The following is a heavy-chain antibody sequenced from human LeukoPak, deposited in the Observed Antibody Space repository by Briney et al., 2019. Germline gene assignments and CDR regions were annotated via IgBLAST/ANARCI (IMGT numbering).Heavy chain of an antibody. CDR2: INHSGST. CDR1: GGSFSGYY. V-gene: IGHV4-34*01. Sequence: PSETLSLTCAVYGGSFSGYYWSWIRQPPGKGLEWIGEINHSGSTNYNPSLKSRVTISVDTSKNQFSLKLSSVTAADTAVYYCARDYRREWLRLNYYYYGMDVWGQGTTVTVSS. J-gene: IGHJ6*02. CDR3: ARDYRREWLRLNYYYYGMDV. D-gene: IGHD5-12*01.